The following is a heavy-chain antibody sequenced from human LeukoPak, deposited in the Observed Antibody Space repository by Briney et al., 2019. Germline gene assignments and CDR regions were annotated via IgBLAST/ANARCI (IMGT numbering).Heavy chain of an antibody. CDR3: ARVIRHYDSSGLYYFGY. Sequence: ASVKVSCKASGYTFTSYDINWVRQATGQGLERMGWMNPNSGNTGYAQKFQGRVTMTRNTSISTAYMELSSLRSEDTAVYYCARVIRHYDSSGLYYFGYWGQGTLVTVSS. D-gene: IGHD3-22*01. J-gene: IGHJ4*02. V-gene: IGHV1-8*01. CDR1: GYTFTSYD. CDR2: MNPNSGNT.